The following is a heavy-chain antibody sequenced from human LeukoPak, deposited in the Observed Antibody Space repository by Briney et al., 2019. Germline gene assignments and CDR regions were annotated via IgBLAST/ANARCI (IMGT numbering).Heavy chain of an antibody. V-gene: IGHV4-59*01. J-gene: IGHJ4*02. D-gene: IGHD1-26*01. CDR3: ARVRRYSGSYGYLDY. CDR1: GGSISSYY. Sequence: SETLSLTCTVSGGSISSYYWSWIRQPPGKGLEWIGYIYYSGSTNYNPSLKSRVTISVDTSKNQFSLKLSSVTAADTAVYYCARVRRYSGSYGYLDYWGQGTLVTVSS. CDR2: IYYSGST.